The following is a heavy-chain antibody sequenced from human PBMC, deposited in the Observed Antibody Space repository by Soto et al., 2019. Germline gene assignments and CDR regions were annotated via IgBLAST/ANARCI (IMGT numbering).Heavy chain of an antibody. CDR3: ARVYSGSYSDS. J-gene: IGHJ4*02. V-gene: IGHV4-39*07. Sequence: SETLSLTCTVSGGSIGSGSYYWSWIRQPPGKGLEWIGEIFHSGSTYYSPSLKSRVTISVDKSKKYFSLNLTSVTAADTAVYYCARVYSGSYSDSWGQGTLVTVSS. CDR1: GGSIGSGSYY. D-gene: IGHD1-26*01. CDR2: IFHSGST.